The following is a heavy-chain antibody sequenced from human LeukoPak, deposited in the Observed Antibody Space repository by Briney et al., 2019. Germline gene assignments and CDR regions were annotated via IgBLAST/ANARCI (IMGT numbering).Heavy chain of an antibody. D-gene: IGHD6-19*01. V-gene: IGHV3-23*01. CDR3: ARDNPQTGFSSGWDPFDI. CDR1: GFTFSNYA. J-gene: IGHJ3*02. Sequence: GGSLRLSCAASGFTFSNYAMSWVRQAPGKGLEWVSGIGGAGGSTYYADSVKGRFTISRDNSKNTLYVEMNSLRAEDTAVYYCARDNPQTGFSSGWDPFDIWGQGTLVTVSS. CDR2: IGGAGGST.